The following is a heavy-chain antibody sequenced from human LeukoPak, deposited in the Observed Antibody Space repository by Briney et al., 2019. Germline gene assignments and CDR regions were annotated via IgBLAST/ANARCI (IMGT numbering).Heavy chain of an antibody. CDR1: GGSISSGDYY. J-gene: IGHJ3*02. Sequence: SETLSLTCTVSGGSISSGDYYWSWIRQPPGKGLEWIGYIYYSGSTYYNPSLKSRVTISVDTSKNQFSLKLSSVTAADTAVYYCARRTPSCAFDIWGQGTMVTVSS. V-gene: IGHV4-30-4*08. CDR2: IYYSGST. CDR3: ARRTPSCAFDI.